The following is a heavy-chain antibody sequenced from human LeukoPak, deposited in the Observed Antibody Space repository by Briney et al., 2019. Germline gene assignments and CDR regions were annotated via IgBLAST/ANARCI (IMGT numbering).Heavy chain of an antibody. Sequence: PGGSLRLSCAASGFTLSSYAMSCVRQAPGKGLEWVSAISGSGGSTYYADSVKGRFTISRDNSKNTLYLQLTSLRAEDTAVYYCAKTIAAAGYSPFDVWGKGTTVTLSS. J-gene: IGHJ6*03. CDR1: GFTLSSYA. D-gene: IGHD6-13*01. CDR3: AKTIAAAGYSPFDV. V-gene: IGHV3-23*01. CDR2: ISGSGGST.